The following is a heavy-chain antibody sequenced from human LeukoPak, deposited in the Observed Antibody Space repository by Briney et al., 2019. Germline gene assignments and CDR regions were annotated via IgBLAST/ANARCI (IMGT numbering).Heavy chain of an antibody. Sequence: GESLKISCKGSGYTFTNYWIGWVRQMPGKGLEWMGIIYPGDSDTRYSPSFQGQVTISADKSISTAYLQWSSLKASDTAMYYCARSQLGIGGWFDPWGQGTLVTVSS. CDR2: IYPGDSDT. D-gene: IGHD7-27*01. J-gene: IGHJ5*02. CDR3: ARSQLGIGGWFDP. CDR1: GYTFTNYW. V-gene: IGHV5-51*01.